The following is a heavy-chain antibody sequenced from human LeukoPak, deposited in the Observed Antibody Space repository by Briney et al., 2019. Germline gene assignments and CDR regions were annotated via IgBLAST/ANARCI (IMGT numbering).Heavy chain of an antibody. D-gene: IGHD2-21*02. CDR3: ATCGDCYSYFDY. CDR1: GFTFSSYA. V-gene: IGHV3-23*01. Sequence: GGSLRLSCAASGFTFSSYAMSWVRQAPGKGLEWVSAISGSGGSTYYADSVKGRFTISRDNSKNTLYLQMNSLRAEDTAVYYCATCGDCYSYFDYWGQGTLVTVSS. J-gene: IGHJ4*02. CDR2: ISGSGGST.